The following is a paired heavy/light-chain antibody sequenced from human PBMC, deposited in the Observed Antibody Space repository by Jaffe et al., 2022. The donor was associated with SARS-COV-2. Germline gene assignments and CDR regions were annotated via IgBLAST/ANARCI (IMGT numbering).Heavy chain of an antibody. CDR3: AKGRDSDSSGSYGMDV. CDR1: GFTYYNYS. D-gene: IGHD3-22*01. Sequence: EVQLLESGGGLVQPGGSLRISCTASGFTYYNYSMNWVRQAPGKGLEWVSSLGGTGTNTYYAGSVKGRFTISRDKSKNTLYLQMNSLRGEDTAIYYCAKGRDSDSSGSYGMDVWGQGTTVTVSS. J-gene: IGHJ6*02. V-gene: IGHV3-23*01. CDR2: LGGTGTNT.
Light chain of an antibody. CDR3: CSYAGSTTYVV. Sequence: QSALTQPASVSGSPGQSITISCIGTSSDVGSYDLVSWYQQHPDKAPKLMIYEVTERPSGVSNRFSGSKSGNTASLTISGLLAEDEAEYFCCSYAGSTTYVVFGGGTKLTVL. CDR2: EVT. CDR1: SSDVGSYDL. V-gene: IGLV2-23*02. J-gene: IGLJ2*01.